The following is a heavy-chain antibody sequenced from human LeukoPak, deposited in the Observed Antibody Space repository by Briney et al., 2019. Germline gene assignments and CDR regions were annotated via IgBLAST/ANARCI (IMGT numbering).Heavy chain of an antibody. V-gene: IGHV3-48*04. CDR1: GFTFSSYS. Sequence: GGSLRLSCAASGFTFSSYSMNWVRQAPGEGLEWVSYISSLSGTIYYADSVKGRFTISRDNAKNSLYLQMNSLRAEDTAVYYCASASRMERGYYFDYWGQGTLVTVSS. CDR2: ISSLSGTI. J-gene: IGHJ4*02. D-gene: IGHD1-1*01. CDR3: ASASRMERGYYFDY.